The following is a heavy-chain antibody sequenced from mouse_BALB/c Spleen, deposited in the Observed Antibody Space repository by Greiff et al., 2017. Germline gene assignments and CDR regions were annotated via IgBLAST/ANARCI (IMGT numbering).Heavy chain of an antibody. Sequence: QVQLQQSGPELVKPGASVRISCKASGYTFTSYYIHWVKQRPGQGLEWIGWIYPGNVNTKYNEKFKGKATLTADKSSSTAYMQLSSPTSEDSAVYFCARSGWLLRDWYFDVWGAGTTVTVSS. V-gene: IGHV1S56*01. CDR1: GYTFTSYY. CDR2: IYPGNVNT. D-gene: IGHD2-3*01. J-gene: IGHJ1*01. CDR3: ARSGWLLRDWYFDV.